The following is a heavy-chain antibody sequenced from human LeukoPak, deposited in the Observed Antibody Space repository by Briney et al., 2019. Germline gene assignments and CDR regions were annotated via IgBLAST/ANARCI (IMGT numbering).Heavy chain of an antibody. CDR2: IYYTGST. V-gene: IGHV4-59*01. CDR3: ARDPNGSGSLLDY. J-gene: IGHJ4*02. CDR1: GGSISSYY. Sequence: SETLSLTCTVSGGSISSYYWSWIRQPPGKGLEWIGYIYYTGSTNYNPSLKSRVTMSVDRSKNQLSLKLSSVTAADTAVYFCARDPNGSGSLLDYWGQGTLVTVSS. D-gene: IGHD3-10*01.